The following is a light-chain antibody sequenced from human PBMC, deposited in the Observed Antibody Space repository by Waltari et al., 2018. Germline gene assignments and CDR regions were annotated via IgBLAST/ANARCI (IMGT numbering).Light chain of an antibody. CDR2: KNN. CDR1: TSNIGGND. V-gene: IGLV1-47*01. Sequence: QSVLTQPPSASGSPGQTITISCSGSTSNIGGNDVYWYQHLPGTAPKLLIYKNNRPPSGVSERFSGAKSVTSASLAISGLRSEDEAYYYCATWDDSLSGVFGGGTKLTVL. CDR3: ATWDDSLSGV. J-gene: IGLJ3*02.